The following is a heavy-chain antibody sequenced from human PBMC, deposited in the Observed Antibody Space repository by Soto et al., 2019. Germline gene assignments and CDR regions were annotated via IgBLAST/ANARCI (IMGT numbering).Heavy chain of an antibody. V-gene: IGHV1-2*02. J-gene: IGHJ6*02. D-gene: IGHD3-10*02. CDR1: GYTFTAYY. CDR2: INPKFGDK. CDR3: ARNMDYYYGRGSGNGHGV. Sequence: QVQLVQSGAEVKEPGDSVRVSCEASGYTFTAYYIHWVRQAPGQGLEWMGWINPKFGDKTYAQYFQGRVSMTRDMSISTVYMELSRLTSDDTAIYYCARNMDYYYGRGSGNGHGVWGQGTTVTVFS.